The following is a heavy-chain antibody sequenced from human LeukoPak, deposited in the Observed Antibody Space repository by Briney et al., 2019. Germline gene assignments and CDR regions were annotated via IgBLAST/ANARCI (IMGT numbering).Heavy chain of an antibody. J-gene: IGHJ4*02. Sequence: ASVKVSCKASGGTFSRYAISWVRQAPGQGLEWMGGVIPMFGTANYAQKFQGKVTITADESTSTAYMELGSLRSEDTAVYYCARGWDYDSGGRPTAYVYWGQGTLVTVSS. V-gene: IGHV1-69*13. D-gene: IGHD3-22*01. CDR3: ARGWDYDSGGRPTAYVY. CDR1: GGTFSRYA. CDR2: VIPMFGTA.